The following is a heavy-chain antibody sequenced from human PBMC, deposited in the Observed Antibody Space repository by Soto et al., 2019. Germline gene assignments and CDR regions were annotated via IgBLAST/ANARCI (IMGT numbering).Heavy chain of an antibody. CDR1: GGSISSYY. Sequence: KPSETLSLTCTVSGGSISSYYWSWIRQPPGKGLEWIGYIYYSGSTNYNPSLKSRVTISVDTSKNQFSLKLSSVTAADTAVYYCARDSSGRTNWFDPWGQGTLVTVSS. V-gene: IGHV4-59*01. CDR3: ARDSSGRTNWFDP. J-gene: IGHJ5*02. CDR2: IYYSGST. D-gene: IGHD3-10*01.